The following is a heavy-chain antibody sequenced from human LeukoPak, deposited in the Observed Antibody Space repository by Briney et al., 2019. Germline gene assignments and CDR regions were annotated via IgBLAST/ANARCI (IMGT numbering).Heavy chain of an antibody. CDR2: IKQVGSEK. Sequence: PGGSLRLSCAASGFTFSSLWMSWVRQAPGKGLEWVGNIKQVGSEKFYVDSVKDRFTIFRDNAKESLYLQMNSLRAEDTAVYYCARVGQWMVFDYWGQGTLVTVSS. V-gene: IGHV3-7*03. D-gene: IGHD6-19*01. CDR3: ARVGQWMVFDY. CDR1: GFTFSSLW. J-gene: IGHJ4*02.